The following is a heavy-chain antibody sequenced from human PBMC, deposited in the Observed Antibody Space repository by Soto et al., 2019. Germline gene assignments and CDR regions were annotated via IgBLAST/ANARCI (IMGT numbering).Heavy chain of an antibody. D-gene: IGHD4-17*01. J-gene: IGHJ6*03. V-gene: IGHV3-73*01. Sequence: EVQLVESGGGLVQPGGSLKLSCAASGFTFSGSAMHWVRQASGKGLEWVGRIRSKANSYATAYAASVKGRFTISRDDSKNTAYLQMNSLKTEDTAVYYCTRATTVTTGPVRYYYYYYMDVWGKGTTVTVSS. CDR2: IRSKANSYAT. CDR3: TRATTVTTGPVRYYYYYYMDV. CDR1: GFTFSGSA.